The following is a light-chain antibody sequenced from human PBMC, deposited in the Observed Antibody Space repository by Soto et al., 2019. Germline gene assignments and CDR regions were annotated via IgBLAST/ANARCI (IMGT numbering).Light chain of an antibody. Sequence: QSVLTQPPSASGTPGQRVTISCSGSSSNIGSNTVNWYQQLPGTAPKLLIYSNNQRPSGVPDRFSGSKSGTSASLAISGLQSEDEADYYWAAWDDSLNGWVFGGVTKVTVL. CDR1: SSNIGSNT. CDR2: SNN. J-gene: IGLJ3*02. V-gene: IGLV1-44*01. CDR3: AAWDDSLNGWV.